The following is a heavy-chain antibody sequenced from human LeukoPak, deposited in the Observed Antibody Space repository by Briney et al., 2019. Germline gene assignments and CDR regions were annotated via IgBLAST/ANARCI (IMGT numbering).Heavy chain of an antibody. V-gene: IGHV1-8*01. Sequence: GASVKVSCKASGYTFTSYDINWVRQATGQGLEWMGWMNPNSGNTGYAQKFQGRVTMTRNTSISTAYMELSSLRSEDTAVYYCARGLRGSSWYLYYYDSSGYWFDPWGQGTLVTVSS. CDR2: MNPNSGNT. CDR3: ARGLRGSSWYLYYYDSSGYWFDP. J-gene: IGHJ5*02. CDR1: GYTFTSYD. D-gene: IGHD3-22*01.